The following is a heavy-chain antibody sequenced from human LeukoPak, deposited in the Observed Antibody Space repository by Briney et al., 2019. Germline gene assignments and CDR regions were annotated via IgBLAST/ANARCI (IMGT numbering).Heavy chain of an antibody. J-gene: IGHJ4*02. Sequence: PGGSLRLSCAASGFTFSSYAMHWVRQAPGKGLEWVAVISYDGSNKYYADSVTGRFTISRDNSKNTLYLQMNSLRAEDTAVYYCARDSGPAHLWFGESSLDYWGQGTLVTVSS. CDR3: ARDSGPAHLWFGESSLDY. CDR2: ISYDGSNK. V-gene: IGHV3-30-3*01. CDR1: GFTFSSYA. D-gene: IGHD3-10*01.